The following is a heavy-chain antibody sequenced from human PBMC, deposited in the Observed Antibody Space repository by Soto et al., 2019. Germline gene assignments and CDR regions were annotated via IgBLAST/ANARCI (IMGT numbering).Heavy chain of an antibody. CDR2: VTGSGGST. V-gene: IGHV3-23*01. J-gene: IGHJ3*02. D-gene: IGHD1-1*01. CDR3: AKGLERYQDAFDI. Sequence: GGSLRLSCAASGFTFSSYVMTWVRQAPGKGLEWVSDVTGSGGSTYYADSVKGRFTISRDNSKNTLYLQMNSLRAEDTAVYYCAKGLERYQDAFDIWGQGTLVTVSS. CDR1: GFTFSSYV.